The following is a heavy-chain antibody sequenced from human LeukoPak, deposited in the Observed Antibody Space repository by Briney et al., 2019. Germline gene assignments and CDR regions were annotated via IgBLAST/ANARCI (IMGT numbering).Heavy chain of an antibody. D-gene: IGHD3-16*01. J-gene: IGHJ4*02. CDR2: IYSGDSDT. CDR1: GYSFSRHW. V-gene: IGHV5-51*01. Sequence: GESLKIYCMGSGYSFSRHWIGWVRQMPGKGLEWMGIIYSGDSDTRYSPSFQGQVNSSADKSISTAYVQWSSLKASDTSMYYCTTERGGSGAYSTLDYWGQGTLVTVSS. CDR3: TTERGGSGAYSTLDY.